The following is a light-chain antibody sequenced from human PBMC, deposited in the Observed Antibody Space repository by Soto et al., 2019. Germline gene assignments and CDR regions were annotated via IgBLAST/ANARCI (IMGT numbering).Light chain of an antibody. CDR2: LGS. CDR3: MQALKTFT. J-gene: IGKJ2*01. Sequence: DIVMTQSPLSLPVTPGEPASISCRSSESLLHSNGYNYLDWYLQKPGQSPLLLIYLGSNRASGVPDRFSGSGSGTDFTLKISRVEAEDVGVYYCMQALKTFTFGQGTKLEIK. V-gene: IGKV2-28*01. CDR1: ESLLHSNGYNY.